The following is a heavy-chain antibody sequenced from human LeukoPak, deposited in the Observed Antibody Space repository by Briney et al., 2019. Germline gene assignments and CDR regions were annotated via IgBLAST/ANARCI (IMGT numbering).Heavy chain of an antibody. CDR1: GGSISSFY. J-gene: IGHJ3*02. D-gene: IGHD5/OR15-5a*01. V-gene: IGHV4-59*01. CDR3: ARDKGLPQASDI. CDR2: ISYSETT. Sequence: SETLSLTCTVSGGSISSFYWSWIRQPPGKGLEYIGYISYSETTSYDPSLKSRVTISVDTSKNQFSLKLTSVTAADTAVYYCARDKGLPQASDIWGQGTMVTVSS.